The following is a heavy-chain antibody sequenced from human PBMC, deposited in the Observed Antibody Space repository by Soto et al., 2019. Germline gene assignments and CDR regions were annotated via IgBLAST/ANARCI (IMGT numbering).Heavy chain of an antibody. Sequence: QVQLVQSGAEVKESGASVKVSCRASGYTFTGYYIHWVRQAPGQGFEWVGEISPKSGGTRYAQKFQGRVTMTKDTSITTVYMELSNLSPDDTAVYYCGRGRSGELVVFYWGQGTLVTVHS. D-gene: IGHD1-7*01. CDR2: ISPKSGGT. J-gene: IGHJ4*02. CDR3: GRGRSGELVVFY. V-gene: IGHV1-2*02. CDR1: GYTFTGYY.